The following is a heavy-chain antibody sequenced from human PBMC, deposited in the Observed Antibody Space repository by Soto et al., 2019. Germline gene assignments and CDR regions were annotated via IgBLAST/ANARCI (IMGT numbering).Heavy chain of an antibody. Sequence: SGGSLRLSCAASGFTFSSYGMHWVRQAPGKGLEWVAVIWYDGSHTYYADSVKGRFTISRDNSRNTLYLQMNSLRAEDTAVYYCARGRSSYFDYWGQGALVTVSS. CDR2: IWYDGSHT. CDR3: ARGRSSYFDY. V-gene: IGHV3-33*01. CDR1: GFTFSSYG. J-gene: IGHJ4*02.